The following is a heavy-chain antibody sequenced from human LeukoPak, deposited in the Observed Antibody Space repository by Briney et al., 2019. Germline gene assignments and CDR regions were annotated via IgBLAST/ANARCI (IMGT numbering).Heavy chain of an antibody. CDR1: GGSFSGYY. Sequence: SETLSHTCAVYGGSFSGYYWSWIRQPPGKGLEWIGEINHSGSTNYNPSLKSRVTISVDTSKNQFSLKLSSVTAADTAVYYCARGQDYGDYSAPACWFDPWGQGTLVTVSS. CDR3: ARGQDYGDYSAPACWFDP. CDR2: INHSGST. J-gene: IGHJ5*02. V-gene: IGHV4-34*01. D-gene: IGHD4-17*01.